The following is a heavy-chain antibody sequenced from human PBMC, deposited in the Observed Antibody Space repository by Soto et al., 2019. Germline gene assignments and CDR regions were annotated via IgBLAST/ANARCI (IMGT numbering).Heavy chain of an antibody. CDR2: ISTYNGDT. D-gene: IGHD1-26*01. J-gene: IGHJ6*02. CDR1: GYTFTTSG. V-gene: IGHV1-18*01. Sequence: QVQLVQSGPEVKKPGASVKVSCEASGYTFTTSGISWVRQAPGQGLEWMGWISTYNGDTNSAQKFQGRVTMTADTSTGTAYMELMSQKSDDTAVYYCARHGSWPYYYYGLHVWGQGTTVTVSS. CDR3: ARHGSWPYYYYGLHV.